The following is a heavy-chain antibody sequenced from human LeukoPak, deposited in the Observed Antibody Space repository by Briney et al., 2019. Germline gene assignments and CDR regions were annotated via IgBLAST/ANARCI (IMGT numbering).Heavy chain of an antibody. CDR3: AGVFNPYGSGSTNRNLKYYYGMDV. J-gene: IGHJ6*02. CDR2: ISAYNGNT. Sequence: ASVKVSCKASGYTFTSYGISWVRQAPGQGLEWMGWISAYNGNTNYAQKLQGRVTMTTDTSTSTAYMELRSLRSDDTAVYYCAGVFNPYGSGSTNRNLKYYYGMDVWGQGTTVTVSS. D-gene: IGHD3-10*01. V-gene: IGHV1-18*01. CDR1: GYTFTSYG.